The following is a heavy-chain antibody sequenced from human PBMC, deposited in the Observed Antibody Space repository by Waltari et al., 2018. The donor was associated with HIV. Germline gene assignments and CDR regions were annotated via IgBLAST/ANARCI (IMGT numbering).Heavy chain of an antibody. Sequence: EVQLVESGGALVQPGGSLRLSCAASGFIFSNYWMGWVRQAPGKGLEWVANVNPDGSVTYYVDSVKGRFTSSRDNARNSLYLQVNNLGAEDTAVYFCARWGVNTALDYWGQGTLVTVSS. CDR2: VNPDGSVT. J-gene: IGHJ4*02. D-gene: IGHD5-18*01. CDR3: ARWGVNTALDY. CDR1: GFIFSNYW. V-gene: IGHV3-7*01.